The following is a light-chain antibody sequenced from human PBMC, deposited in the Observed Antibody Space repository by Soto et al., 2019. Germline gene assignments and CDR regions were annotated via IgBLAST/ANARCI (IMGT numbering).Light chain of an antibody. CDR3: QQYNSYL. CDR1: QSISSW. J-gene: IGKJ3*01. Sequence: DIQMTQSPSTLSASVGDRVTITCRASQSISSWLAWYQQNPGKAPKLLIYDASSLESGVPSRFSGSGSGTEFTLTISSLQPDDFATYYCQQYNSYLFGPGTKVDIK. CDR2: DAS. V-gene: IGKV1-5*01.